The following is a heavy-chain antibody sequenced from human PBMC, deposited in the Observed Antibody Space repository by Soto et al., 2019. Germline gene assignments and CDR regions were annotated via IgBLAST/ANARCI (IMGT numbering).Heavy chain of an antibody. D-gene: IGHD2-15*01. Sequence: EVQLLESGGGLLQPGGSLRLSCTASGFTFSNYAMSWVRQAPGKGLEWGSTFSSSGGGTYYADSVKGRSTICSDNSNNPLYLQMNILRAEDTAVYYCTKANRYCSGANCFTFDYWGLGTLVTVSS. CDR2: FSSSGGGT. CDR3: TKANRYCSGANCFTFDY. J-gene: IGHJ4*02. CDR1: GFTFSNYA. V-gene: IGHV3-23*01.